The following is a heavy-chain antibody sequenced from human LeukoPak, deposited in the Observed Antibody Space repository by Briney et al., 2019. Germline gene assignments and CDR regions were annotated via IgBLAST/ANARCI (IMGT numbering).Heavy chain of an antibody. CDR2: IGGDGGAI. J-gene: IGHJ4*02. Sequence: GGSLRLSCAASGFIFSSYTMTWVRQAPGKGLEWVSVIGGDGGAIQYADSVKGRFTISRDNSKNTLYLQMNSLGAEDTAVYYCAKYVPPTTVGTRFFDYWGQGTLVTVSS. CDR1: GFIFSSYT. V-gene: IGHV3-23*01. CDR3: AKYVPPTTVGTRFFDY. D-gene: IGHD4-23*01.